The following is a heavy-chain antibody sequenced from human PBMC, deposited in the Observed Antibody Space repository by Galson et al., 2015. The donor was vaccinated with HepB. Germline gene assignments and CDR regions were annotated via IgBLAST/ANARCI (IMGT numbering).Heavy chain of an antibody. V-gene: IGHV1-69*02. CDR2: IIPILGIA. D-gene: IGHD3-10*01. J-gene: IGHJ4*02. CDR1: GGAFSSYT. Sequence: SVKVSCKASGGAFSSYTISWVRQAPGLGLEWMGRIIPILGIANYAQKFQGRVTITADKSTSTAYMELSSLRSEDTAVYYCASGILLWFGDDGGYWGQGTLVTVSS. CDR3: ASGILLWFGDDGGY.